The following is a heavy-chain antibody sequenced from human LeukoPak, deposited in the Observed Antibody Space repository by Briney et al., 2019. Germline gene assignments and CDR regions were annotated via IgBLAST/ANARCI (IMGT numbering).Heavy chain of an antibody. J-gene: IGHJ3*02. CDR2: IKQDGSEK. V-gene: IGHV3-7*01. CDR3: ARDQTAVGASAFDI. D-gene: IGHD1-26*01. CDR1: GFTFSNYW. Sequence: PGGSLRLSCAASGFTFSNYWMSWVRQAPGKGLEWVANIKQDGSEKYYVDSVKGRFTISRDNAKNSLYLQMNSLRAEDTAVYYCARDQTAVGASAFDIWGQGTMVTVSS.